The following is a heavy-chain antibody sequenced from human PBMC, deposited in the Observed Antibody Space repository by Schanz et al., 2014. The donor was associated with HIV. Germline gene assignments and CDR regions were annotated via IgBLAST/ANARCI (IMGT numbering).Heavy chain of an antibody. Sequence: EVQLVESGGALIQPGGSRRLSCAASGFIVSSNYMTWVRQAPGKGLEWVSLIYTGGSTSYADSVKGRFTISRDNSKNTVYLHMSSLRVEDTAVYYCAQEEVPNDCWGQGTLVTVSS. CDR2: IYTGGST. CDR3: AQEEVPNDC. J-gene: IGHJ4*02. V-gene: IGHV3-53*01. CDR1: GFIVSSNY.